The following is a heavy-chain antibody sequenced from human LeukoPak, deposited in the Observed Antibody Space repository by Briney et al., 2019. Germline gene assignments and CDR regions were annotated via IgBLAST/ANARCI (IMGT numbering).Heavy chain of an antibody. CDR3: ARQYYDSSGYYPNDY. CDR2: INPSGGST. CDR1: GYIFDIYA. J-gene: IGHJ4*02. Sequence: ASVKVSCKASGYIFDIYAIIWVRQAPGQGLEWMGIINPSGGSTSYAQKFQGRVTMTRDTSTSTVYMELSSLRSEDTAVYYCARQYYDSSGYYPNDYWGQGTLVTVSS. V-gene: IGHV1-46*02. D-gene: IGHD3-22*01.